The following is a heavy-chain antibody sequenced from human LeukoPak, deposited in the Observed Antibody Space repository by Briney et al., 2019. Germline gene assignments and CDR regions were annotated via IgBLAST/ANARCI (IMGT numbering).Heavy chain of an antibody. CDR2: ISAYNGNT. Sequence: ASVKVSCKASGYTFTSYGISWVRQGPGQGLEWMGWISAYNGNTNYAQKLQGRVTMTTDTSTSTAYMELRSLRSDDTAVYYCARDKSWYCSGGRCYSGYWGQGTLVTVSS. CDR3: ARDKSWYCSGGRCYSGY. D-gene: IGHD2-15*01. J-gene: IGHJ4*02. V-gene: IGHV1-18*04. CDR1: GYTFTSYG.